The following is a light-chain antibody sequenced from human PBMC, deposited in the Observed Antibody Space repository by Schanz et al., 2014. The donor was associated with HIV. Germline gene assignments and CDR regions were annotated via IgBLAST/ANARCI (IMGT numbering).Light chain of an antibody. J-gene: IGKJ4*01. CDR1: QSISTF. CDR3: QQYNSFFT. CDR2: AAS. V-gene: IGKV1-39*01. Sequence: DVQMTQSPSSLSASVGDRVTITCRASQSISTFLNWYQQKPGKAPKLLIHAASSLQSGVPSRFSGSGSGTDFTLIISSLQPDDSATYYCQQYNSFFTFGGGTKVEIK.